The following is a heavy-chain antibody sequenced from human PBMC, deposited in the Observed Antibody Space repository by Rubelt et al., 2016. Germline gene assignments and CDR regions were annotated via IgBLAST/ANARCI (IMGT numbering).Heavy chain of an antibody. CDR1: GGSFSGYY. Sequence: QVQLQQWGAGLLKPSETLSLTCAVYGGSFSGYYWSWIRQPPGKGLEWIGEINHSGSTNYNPSLKSRFTISVDTSKTQCSLKLSSVTASDPAVYYCARGDIAAARPYNWFDPWGQGTLVTVSS. CDR2: INHSGST. J-gene: IGHJ5*02. CDR3: ARGDIAAARPYNWFDP. V-gene: IGHV4-34*01. D-gene: IGHD6-13*01.